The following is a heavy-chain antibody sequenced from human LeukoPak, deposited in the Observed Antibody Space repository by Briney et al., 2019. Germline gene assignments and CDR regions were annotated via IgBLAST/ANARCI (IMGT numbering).Heavy chain of an antibody. CDR3: ARSRYSYGLVDY. CDR2: IYYSGDT. J-gene: IGHJ4*02. Sequence: PSETLSLTCTVSGGSISSEYWSWIRQPPGKGLEWIGYIYYSGDTNYNPSLKSRVTISVDTSKNQFSLKLSSVTAADTAVYYCARSRYSYGLVDYWGQGTLVTVSS. D-gene: IGHD5-18*01. V-gene: IGHV4-59*01. CDR1: GGSISSEY.